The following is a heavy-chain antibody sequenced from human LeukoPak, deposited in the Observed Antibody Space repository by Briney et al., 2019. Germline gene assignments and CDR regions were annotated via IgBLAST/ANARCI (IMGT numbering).Heavy chain of an antibody. CDR1: GGSFSGYY. Sequence: SETLSLTCAVYGGSFSGYYWSWIRQPPGKGLEWIGEINHSGSTNYNPSLKSRVTISVDTSKNQFSLKRSSVTAADTAVYYCAIRAAAAGRNWFDPWGQGTLVTVSS. D-gene: IGHD6-13*01. V-gene: IGHV4-34*01. CDR3: AIRAAAAGRNWFDP. CDR2: INHSGST. J-gene: IGHJ5*02.